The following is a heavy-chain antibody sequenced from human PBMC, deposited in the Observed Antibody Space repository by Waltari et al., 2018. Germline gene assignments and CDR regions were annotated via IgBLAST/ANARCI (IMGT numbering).Heavy chain of an antibody. CDR3: AKDEAGYTRY. V-gene: IGHV4-4*07. D-gene: IGHD6-13*01. J-gene: IGHJ4*01. Sequence: QVQLQESGPGLVKPSETLSLTCNVSDGSISRHYWSWIRQPAGKGLEWIGRIYADGSTNYNPSLKRRITMSVDMSKNQLSLKLTSVTAADTAIYYCAKDEAGYTRYWGQGALVTVSS. CDR2: IYADGST. CDR1: DGSISRHY.